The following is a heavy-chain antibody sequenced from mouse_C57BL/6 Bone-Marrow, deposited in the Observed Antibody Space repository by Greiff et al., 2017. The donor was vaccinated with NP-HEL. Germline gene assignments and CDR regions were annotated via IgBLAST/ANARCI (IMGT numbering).Heavy chain of an antibody. V-gene: IGHV3-5*01. D-gene: IGHD1-1*02. CDR2: IYYSGTI. J-gene: IGHJ4*01. CDR3: AREGSHYYAMDY. Sequence: VQLQQSGPGLVKPSQTVFLTCTVTGISITTGNYRWSWIRQFPGNKLEWIGYIYYSGTITYNPSLTSRTTITRDTPKNQFFLEMNSLTAEDTATYYCAREGSHYYAMDYWGQGTSVTVSS. CDR1: GISITTGNYR.